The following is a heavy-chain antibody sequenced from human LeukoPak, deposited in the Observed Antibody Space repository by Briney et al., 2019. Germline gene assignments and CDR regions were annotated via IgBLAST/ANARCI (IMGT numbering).Heavy chain of an antibody. CDR2: IKQDGSEK. J-gene: IGHJ6*02. CDR1: GFTISGYW. V-gene: IGHV3-7*05. CDR3: AKDRYSGYDYAYYYYGMDV. Sequence: GGSLRLSCEAPGFTISGYWMTWVRQAPGKGLEWVANIKQDGSEKYYVDSVKGRFTISRDNAKNSLYLQMNSLRVEDTAVYYCAKDRYSGYDYAYYYYGMDVWGQGTTVTVSS. D-gene: IGHD5-12*01.